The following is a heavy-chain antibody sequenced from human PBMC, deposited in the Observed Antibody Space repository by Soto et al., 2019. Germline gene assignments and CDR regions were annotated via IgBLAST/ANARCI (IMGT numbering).Heavy chain of an antibody. Sequence: SETLSLTCTVSGGSISSGDYYWSWIRQPPGKGLEWIGYIYYSGSTYYNPSLKSRVTISVDTSKNQFSLRLSSVTAADTAVYYCARDAGAALDYWGQGTLVTVSS. CDR1: GGSISSGDYY. CDR3: ARDAGAALDY. V-gene: IGHV4-30-4*01. CDR2: IYYSGST. J-gene: IGHJ4*02. D-gene: IGHD2-15*01.